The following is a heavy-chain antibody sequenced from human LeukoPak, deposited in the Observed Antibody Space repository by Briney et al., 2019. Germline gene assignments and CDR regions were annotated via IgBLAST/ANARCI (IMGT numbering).Heavy chain of an antibody. D-gene: IGHD6-13*01. CDR3: ARGARLIAAAGTVGWFDP. V-gene: IGHV4-39*07. J-gene: IGHJ5*02. CDR1: GGSFSSTSYY. CDR2: IYHTGST. Sequence: SETLSLTCSVSGGSFSSTSYYWGWIRQPPGKGLEWIANIYHTGSTYYNPSLKSRVIISVDTSANQFSLKLSSVTAADTAVYYCARGARLIAAAGTVGWFDPWGQGTLVTVSS.